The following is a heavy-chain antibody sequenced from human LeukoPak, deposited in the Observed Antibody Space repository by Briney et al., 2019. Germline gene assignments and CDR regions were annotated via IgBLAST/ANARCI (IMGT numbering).Heavy chain of an antibody. CDR2: IYYSGST. CDR3: ARERGDGDYHLFDY. V-gene: IGHV4-30-4*08. D-gene: IGHD4-17*01. CDR1: GGSISSGSNY. J-gene: IGHJ4*02. Sequence: SETLSLTCTVSGGSISSGSNYWSWIRQPPGKGLEWIGYIYYSGSTYYNPSLKSRVTISVDTSKNQFSLKLSSVTAADTAVYYCARERGDGDYHLFDYWGQGTLVTVSS.